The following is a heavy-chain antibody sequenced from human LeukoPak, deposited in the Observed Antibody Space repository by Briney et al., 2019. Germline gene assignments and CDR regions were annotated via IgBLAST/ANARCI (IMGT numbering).Heavy chain of an antibody. CDR3: ATIPGYCSSTSCYLFDY. CDR2: FDPEDGET. Sequence: GASVKVSCKVSGYTLTELSMHWVRQAPGKGLEWMGGFDPEDGETIYAQKFQGRVTMTEDTSTDTAYMELSSLRSEDTAVYYCATIPGYCSSTSCYLFDYWGQGTLVTVSS. J-gene: IGHJ4*02. CDR1: GYTLTELS. D-gene: IGHD2-2*01. V-gene: IGHV1-24*01.